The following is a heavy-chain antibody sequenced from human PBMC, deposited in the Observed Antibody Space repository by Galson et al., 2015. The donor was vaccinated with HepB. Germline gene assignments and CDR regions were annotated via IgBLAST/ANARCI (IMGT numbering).Heavy chain of an antibody. CDR3: ARDMRLDYYDSSGFLDY. D-gene: IGHD3-22*01. CDR1: GYTFTSYY. CDR2: INPSGGST. Sequence: SCKASGYTFTSYYMHWVRQAPGQGLEWMGIINPSGGSTSYAQKLQGRVTMTRDTSTSTVYMELSSLRSEDTAVYYCARDMRLDYYDSSGFLDYWGQGTLVTVSS. V-gene: IGHV1-46*04. J-gene: IGHJ4*02.